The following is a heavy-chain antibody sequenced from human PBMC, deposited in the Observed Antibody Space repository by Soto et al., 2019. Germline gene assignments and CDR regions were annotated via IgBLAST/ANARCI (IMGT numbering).Heavy chain of an antibody. D-gene: IGHD3-10*01. V-gene: IGHV4-34*02. CDR2: ISHDGGT. Sequence: QVQLQQWGAGLLRPSETLSLTCAFYGGSFDDFYWCWVRQSPGKGLEWVGEISHDGGTNYSPSLAGRVSISVDTAKNQFSLHLRSVNAADTGLYYCARGQLVWYGDLTPYHRDMDVWGQGTTVTVSS. CDR3: ARGQLVWYGDLTPYHRDMDV. J-gene: IGHJ6*02. CDR1: GGSFDDFY.